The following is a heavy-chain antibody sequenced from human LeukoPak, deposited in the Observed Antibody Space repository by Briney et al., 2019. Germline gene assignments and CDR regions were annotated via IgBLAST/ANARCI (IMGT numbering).Heavy chain of an antibody. CDR1: GYSISSGYY. CDR2: IYHSGST. V-gene: IGHV4-38-2*02. J-gene: IGHJ5*02. Sequence: TSETLSLTCAVSGYSISSGYYWGWIRPPPGKGLEWIGIIYHSGSTYYNPSLKSRVTISVDTSKNQFSLKLSSVTAADTAVYYCARDSSYGSGSYFYNWFDPWGQGTLVTVSS. D-gene: IGHD3-10*01. CDR3: ARDSSYGSGSYFYNWFDP.